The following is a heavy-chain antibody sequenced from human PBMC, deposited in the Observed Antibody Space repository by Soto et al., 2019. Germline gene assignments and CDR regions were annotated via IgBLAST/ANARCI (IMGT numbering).Heavy chain of an antibody. Sequence: QVQLVQSGAEVKKPGASVKVSCKASGYTFTSYDINWVRQATGQGLEWMGWMNPNSGNTDYAQKFKGRVTMTRNTSISTAYMELSSLRSEDTAVYYCARDYRSGYGMDFWGHGTTVTVSS. CDR3: ARDYRSGYGMDF. J-gene: IGHJ6*02. V-gene: IGHV1-8*01. D-gene: IGHD3-22*01. CDR2: MNPNSGNT. CDR1: GYTFTSYD.